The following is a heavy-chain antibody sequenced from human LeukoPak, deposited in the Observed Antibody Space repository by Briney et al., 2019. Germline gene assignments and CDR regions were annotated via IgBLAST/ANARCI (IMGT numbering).Heavy chain of an antibody. V-gene: IGHV1-69*06. J-gene: IGHJ6*03. CDR1: GGTFSSYA. Sequence: ASVKVSCKASGGTFSSYAISWVRQAPGQGLEWMGGIIPIFGTANYAQKFQGRVTITADKSTSTAYMELSSLRSEDTAVYYCARVGLNGVVVAATTGWDYYYYYMDVWGKGTTVTVSS. D-gene: IGHD2-15*01. CDR2: IIPIFGTA. CDR3: ARVGLNGVVVAATTGWDYYYYYMDV.